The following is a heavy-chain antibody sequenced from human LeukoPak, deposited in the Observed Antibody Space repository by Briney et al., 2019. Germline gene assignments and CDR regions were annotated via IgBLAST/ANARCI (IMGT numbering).Heavy chain of an antibody. D-gene: IGHD2-15*01. Sequence: ASVKVSCKASGYTFTSCGISWVRQAPGQGLEWMGWISGYNGNTNYAQKLQGRVTMTTDTSTSTAYMELRSLRSDDTAVYYCARGGLGYCSGGSCPSNWSDPWGQGALVTVSS. CDR2: ISGYNGNT. J-gene: IGHJ5*02. V-gene: IGHV1-18*01. CDR3: ARGGLGYCSGGSCPSNWSDP. CDR1: GYTFTSCG.